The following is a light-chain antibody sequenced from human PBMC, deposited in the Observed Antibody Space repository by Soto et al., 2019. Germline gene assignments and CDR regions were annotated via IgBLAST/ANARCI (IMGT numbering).Light chain of an antibody. J-gene: IGLJ1*01. CDR3: SSYTSSSTLDV. CDR2: EVS. V-gene: IGLV2-14*01. CDR1: SSDVCGYNY. Sequence: QSVRTQPASVSGSPGQSITISCTGTSSDVCGYNYVSWYQQHPGKAPKLMIYEVSNRPSGVSNRFSGSKSGNTASLTISGLQAEDEADYYCSSYTSSSTLDVFGTGTKVTVL.